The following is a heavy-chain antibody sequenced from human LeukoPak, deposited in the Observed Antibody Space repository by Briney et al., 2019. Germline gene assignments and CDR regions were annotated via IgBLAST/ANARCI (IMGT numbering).Heavy chain of an antibody. Sequence: SETLSLTCTVSGGSISSYYWSWIRQPPGKGLEWIGYIYYSGSTYYNPSLKSRVTISVDTSKNQFSLKLSSVTAADTAVYYCARVEVVVAATEGYFDYWGQGTLVTVSS. CDR2: IYYSGST. V-gene: IGHV4-59*08. CDR3: ARVEVVVAATEGYFDY. D-gene: IGHD2-15*01. J-gene: IGHJ4*02. CDR1: GGSISSYY.